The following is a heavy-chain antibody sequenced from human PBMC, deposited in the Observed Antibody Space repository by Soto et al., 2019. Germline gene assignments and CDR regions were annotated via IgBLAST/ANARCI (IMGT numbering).Heavy chain of an antibody. D-gene: IGHD3-22*01. Sequence: NPSETLSLTCAVSGGSISSSNWWSWVRQPPGKGLEWIGEIYHSGSTNYNPSLKSRVTISVDKSKNQFSLKLSSVTAADTAVYYCAAGDTMIDRDSYSYYGMDVWGQGTPVTVS. CDR2: IYHSGST. V-gene: IGHV4-4*02. CDR1: GGSISSSNW. CDR3: AAGDTMIDRDSYSYYGMDV. J-gene: IGHJ6*02.